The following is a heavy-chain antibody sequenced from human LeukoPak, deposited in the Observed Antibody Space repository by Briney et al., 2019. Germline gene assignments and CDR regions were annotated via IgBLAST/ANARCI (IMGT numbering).Heavy chain of an antibody. J-gene: IGHJ4*02. Sequence: SVKVSCKASGGTFSSYAISWVRQAPGQGLEWMGGIIPIFGTANYAQKFQGRATITTDESTSTAYMELSSLRSEDTAVYYCARDRGGSSGWYYFDYWGQGTLVTVSS. D-gene: IGHD6-19*01. CDR1: GGTFSSYA. CDR2: IIPIFGTA. V-gene: IGHV1-69*05. CDR3: ARDRGGSSGWYYFDY.